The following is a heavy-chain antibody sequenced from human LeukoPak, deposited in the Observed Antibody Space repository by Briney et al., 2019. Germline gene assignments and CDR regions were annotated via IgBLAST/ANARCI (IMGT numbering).Heavy chain of an antibody. CDR3: ARGRRPSINWFDP. Sequence: EASVKVSCKASGYTFTGYYMHWVRQAPGQGLEWMGWINPNSGGTNYAQKSQGRVTMTRDTSISTAYMELSRLRSDDTAVYYCARGRRPSINWFDPWGQGTLVTVSS. J-gene: IGHJ5*02. CDR2: INPNSGGT. V-gene: IGHV1-2*02. CDR1: GYTFTGYY.